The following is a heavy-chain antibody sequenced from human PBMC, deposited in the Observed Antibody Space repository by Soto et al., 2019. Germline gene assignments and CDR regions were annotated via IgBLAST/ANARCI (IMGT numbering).Heavy chain of an antibody. CDR3: ARDRSATVTTAHLSYYDYGMDV. V-gene: IGHV4-4*02. J-gene: IGHJ6*02. CDR1: GGSISSSNW. D-gene: IGHD4-17*01. CDR2: IYHSGST. Sequence: PSETLSLTCAVSGGSISSSNWWSWVRQPPGKGLEWIGEIYHSGSTNYNTSLKSRVTISVDKSKNQFSLKLSSVTAADTAVYYCARDRSATVTTAHLSYYDYGMDVWGQGTTVTVSS.